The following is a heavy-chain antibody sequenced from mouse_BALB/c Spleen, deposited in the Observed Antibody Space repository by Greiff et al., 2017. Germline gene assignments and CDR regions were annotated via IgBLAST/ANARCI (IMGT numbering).Heavy chain of an antibody. CDR3: GRTRYSGSSYEYYFDY. Sequence: VQLQQSGPELVKPGASVKISCKASGYSFTGYFMNWVKQSHGKSLEWIGRINPYNGDTFYNQKFKGKATLTVDKSSSTAHMELLSLTSEDSAVYYCGRTRYSGSSYEYYFDYWGQGTTLTVSS. V-gene: IGHV1-37*01. J-gene: IGHJ2*01. CDR1: GYSFTGYF. CDR2: INPYNGDT. D-gene: IGHD1-1*01.